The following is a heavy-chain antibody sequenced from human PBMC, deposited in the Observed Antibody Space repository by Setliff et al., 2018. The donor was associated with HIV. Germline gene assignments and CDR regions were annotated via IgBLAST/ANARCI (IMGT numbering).Heavy chain of an antibody. CDR3: ARDPALTYSGYVYWYFDL. J-gene: IGHJ2*01. CDR2: ITPDSGGT. CDR1: GYTFNDSF. Sequence: ASVKVSCKASGYTFNDSFIHWVRQAPGQGLEWMGWITPDSGGTNYAQKFQGRVTMTRDTSISTAYMELSGLRSDDTAMYYCARDPALTYSGYVYWYFDLWGRGTLVTVSS. V-gene: IGHV1-2*02. D-gene: IGHD5-12*01.